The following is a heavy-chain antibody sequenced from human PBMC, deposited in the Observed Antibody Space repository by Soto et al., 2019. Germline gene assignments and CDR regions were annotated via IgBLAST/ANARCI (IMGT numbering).Heavy chain of an antibody. J-gene: IGHJ4*02. Sequence: EVQLVQSGAEVKKPGESLRISCKGSGYSFTRYWIRWVRQMPGKCLEWMGRIDPSDSYTNYSPSFQGHVTISADKSISTAYMQWSSLKASDTAMYYCARLQAAAGDNDLTFDYWGQGTLVTVSS. D-gene: IGHD6-13*01. V-gene: IGHV5-10-1*01. CDR1: GYSFTRYW. CDR3: ARLQAAAGDNDLTFDY. CDR2: IDPSDSYT.